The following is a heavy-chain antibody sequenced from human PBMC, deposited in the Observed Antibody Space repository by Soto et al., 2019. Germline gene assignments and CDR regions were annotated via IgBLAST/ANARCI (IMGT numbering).Heavy chain of an antibody. CDR2: IKQDGSEK. Sequence: PGGSLRLSCAASGFTFSSYWMSWVRQAPGKGLEWVANIKQDGSEKYYVDSVKGRFTISRDNAKNSLYLQMNSLRAEDTAVYYCARKIMITFGGVLASKFGPLDYWGQGTLVTVSS. V-gene: IGHV3-7*01. D-gene: IGHD3-16*02. CDR1: GFTFSSYW. CDR3: ARKIMITFGGVLASKFGPLDY. J-gene: IGHJ4*02.